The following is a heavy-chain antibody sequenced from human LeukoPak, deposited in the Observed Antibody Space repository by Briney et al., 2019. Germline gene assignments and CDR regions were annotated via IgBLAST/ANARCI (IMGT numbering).Heavy chain of an antibody. CDR2: ISWNSGSI. CDR1: GFTFDDYA. J-gene: IGHJ4*02. Sequence: GRSLRLSCAASGFTFDDYAMHWVRQAPGKGLEWVSGISWNSGSIGYADSVKGRFTISRDHAKNSLYLQMHSLRAEDTALYYCANSSRAARGHYFDYWGQGTLVTVSS. V-gene: IGHV3-9*01. CDR3: ANSSRAARGHYFDY. D-gene: IGHD2-15*01.